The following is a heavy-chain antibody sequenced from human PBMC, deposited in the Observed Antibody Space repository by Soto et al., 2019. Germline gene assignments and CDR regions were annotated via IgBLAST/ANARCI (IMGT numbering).Heavy chain of an antibody. CDR2: ISSSGSTI. CDR3: AIGHYYDSSGYYAPDYYYGMDV. CDR1: GFTFSDYY. Sequence: QVQLVESGGGLVKPGGSLRLSCAASGFTFSDYYMSWIRQAPGKGLEWVSYISSSGSTIYYADSVKGRFTISRDNAKNSLYLQMNSLRAEDKAVYYCAIGHYYDSSGYYAPDYYYGMDVWGQGTTVTVSS. J-gene: IGHJ6*02. V-gene: IGHV3-11*01. D-gene: IGHD3-22*01.